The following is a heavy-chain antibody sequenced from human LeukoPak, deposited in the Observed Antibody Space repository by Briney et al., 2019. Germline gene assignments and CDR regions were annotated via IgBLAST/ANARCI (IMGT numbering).Heavy chain of an antibody. CDR1: GGTFSSYA. V-gene: IGHV1-2*02. Sequence: ASVKVSCKASGGTFSSYAISWVRQAPGQGLEWMGWINPNSGGTNYAQKFQGRVTMTRDTSISTAYMELSRLRSDDTAVYYCARSSYDILTGYSHFDYWGQGTLVTVSS. CDR3: ARSSYDILTGYSHFDY. CDR2: INPNSGGT. J-gene: IGHJ4*02. D-gene: IGHD3-9*01.